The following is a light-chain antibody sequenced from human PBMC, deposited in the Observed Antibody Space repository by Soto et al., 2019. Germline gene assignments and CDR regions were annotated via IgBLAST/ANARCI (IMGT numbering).Light chain of an antibody. CDR1: QSVSSY. J-gene: IGKJ5*01. V-gene: IGKV3-11*01. CDR2: DAF. CDR3: QHRSEWPIT. Sequence: EIVFTQSPSTLSLSPGERATLSCRASQSVSSYLAWYQQKPGQAPRLLIYDAFNRATGIPARFSGSGSGTDFTLTISSLEPEDFAVYYCQHRSEWPITFGQGTRLEIK.